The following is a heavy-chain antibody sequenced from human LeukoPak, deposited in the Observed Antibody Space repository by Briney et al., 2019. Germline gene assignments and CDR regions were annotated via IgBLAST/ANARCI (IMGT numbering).Heavy chain of an antibody. CDR1: GLSFSSYT. J-gene: IGHJ3*02. V-gene: IGHV3-48*01. Sequence: GGSLRLSCAASGLSFSSYTMNWVRQAPGKGLERLSYISRSSSTIHYADSVKGRFTISRDNAKNSLYLQMNSLRVEDTAVYFCAKNANGYGYGAFDIWGQGTMVTVSS. D-gene: IGHD3-16*01. CDR2: ISRSSSTI. CDR3: AKNANGYGYGAFDI.